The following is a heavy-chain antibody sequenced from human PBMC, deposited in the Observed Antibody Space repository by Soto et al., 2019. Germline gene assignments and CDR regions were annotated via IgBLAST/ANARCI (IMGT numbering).Heavy chain of an antibody. V-gene: IGHV5-51*01. J-gene: IGHJ6*02. D-gene: IGHD1-1*01. CDR3: ARGSTGSTTHFYYDGMDV. CDR2: IYPGDSDT. CDR1: GYRFASYW. Sequence: GESLKISCKGSGYRFASYWIGWVRQMPGKGLEWMGIIYPGDSDTRYSPSFQGQVTISVDKSINTAYLQWSSLKASDTAMYFCARGSTGSTTHFYYDGMDVWGQGTTVTVSS.